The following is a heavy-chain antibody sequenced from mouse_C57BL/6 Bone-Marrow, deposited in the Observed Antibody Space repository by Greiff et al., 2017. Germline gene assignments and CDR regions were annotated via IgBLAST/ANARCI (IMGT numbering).Heavy chain of an antibody. CDR1: CYTFTRYW. D-gene: IGHD3-2*02. Sequence: VQLQQPGAALVKPGASVKLSCQASCYTFTRYWMQWVKQRPGQGLEWIGEIDPSDSYTNYNQKFKGKATLTVDTSSSTAYMQLSSLTSEDSAVYYCARDGSGYPYWGQGTLVTVSA. CDR2: IDPSDSYT. J-gene: IGHJ3*01. V-gene: IGHV1-50*01. CDR3: ARDGSGYPY.